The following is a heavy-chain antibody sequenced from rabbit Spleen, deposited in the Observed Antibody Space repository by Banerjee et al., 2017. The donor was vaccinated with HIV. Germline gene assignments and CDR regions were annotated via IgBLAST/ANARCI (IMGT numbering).Heavy chain of an antibody. V-gene: IGHV1S40*01. D-gene: IGHD6-1*01. Sequence: QQLVESGGGLVKPGASLTLTCKASGVSFSSGYDMCWVRQAPGKGLEWIACIYPGSSGSTWYASWVNGRFTISKTSSTTVTLQMTSLTAADTATYFCVREAGYGGYGDANLWGQGTLVTVS. J-gene: IGHJ4*01. CDR1: GVSFSSGYD. CDR3: VREAGYGGYGDANL. CDR2: IYPGSSGST.